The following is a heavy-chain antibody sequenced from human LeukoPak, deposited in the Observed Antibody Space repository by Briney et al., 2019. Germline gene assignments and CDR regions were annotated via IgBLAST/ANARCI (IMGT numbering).Heavy chain of an antibody. CDR3: ARYCSGTSCSEVDY. Sequence: GGSLRLSCAASGFTFSSYSMNWVRQAPGKGLEWVSSISSSSSYIYYADSVKGRFTISRDNAKNSLYLQMNSLRAEDTAVYYCARYCSGTSCSEVDYWGQGTLVTVSS. CDR2: ISSSSSYI. J-gene: IGHJ4*02. CDR1: GFTFSSYS. V-gene: IGHV3-21*01. D-gene: IGHD2-2*01.